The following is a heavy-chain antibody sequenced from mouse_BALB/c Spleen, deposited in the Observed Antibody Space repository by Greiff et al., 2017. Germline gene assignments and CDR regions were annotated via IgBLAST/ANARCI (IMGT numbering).Heavy chain of an antibody. D-gene: IGHD2-2*01. Sequence: EVQGVESGGGLVKPGGSLKLSCAASGFTFSDYYMYWVRQTPEKRLEWVATISDGGSYTYYPDSVKGRFTISRDNAKNNLYLQMSSLKSEDTAMYYCARDGYPFAYWGQGTLVTVSA. CDR2: ISDGGSYT. J-gene: IGHJ3*01. V-gene: IGHV5-4*02. CDR1: GFTFSDYY. CDR3: ARDGYPFAY.